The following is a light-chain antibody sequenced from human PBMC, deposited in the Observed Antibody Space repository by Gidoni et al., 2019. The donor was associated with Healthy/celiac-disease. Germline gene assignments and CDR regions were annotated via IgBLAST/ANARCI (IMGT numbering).Light chain of an antibody. Sequence: DIKMTKSPSSLSASVGDRVTITCRASQGISTYLAWYQQKPGKVPKLLIYAASTLQSGVPSRFSGSGSGTDFTLTISSLQPEDVATYYCQKYYSAPWTFGQGTKVEIK. V-gene: IGKV1-27*01. CDR2: AAS. CDR3: QKYYSAPWT. J-gene: IGKJ1*01. CDR1: QGISTY.